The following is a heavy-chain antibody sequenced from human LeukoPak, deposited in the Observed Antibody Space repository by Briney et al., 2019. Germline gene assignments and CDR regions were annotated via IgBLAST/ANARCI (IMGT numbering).Heavy chain of an antibody. CDR3: ARTIRDYYYGMDV. V-gene: IGHV4-31*03. D-gene: IGHD5-24*01. Sequence: SETLSLTCTVSGGSISSGGYYWSWIRQHPGKGLEWIGYIYYSGSTYYNPSLKSRVTISVDTSKNQFSLKLSSVTAADTAVYYCARTIRDYYYGMDVWGQGTTVTVSS. CDR1: GGSISSGGYY. CDR2: IYYSGST. J-gene: IGHJ6*02.